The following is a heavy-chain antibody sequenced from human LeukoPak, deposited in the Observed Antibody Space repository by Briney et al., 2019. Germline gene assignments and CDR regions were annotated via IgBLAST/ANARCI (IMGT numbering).Heavy chain of an antibody. J-gene: IGHJ4*02. CDR3: ARDLSAAFDF. D-gene: IGHD6-19*01. CDR2: LLDERRNN. V-gene: IGHV3-33*08. CDR1: GFTFGRYT. Sequence: PGGSLRLSCAASGFTFGRYTIHWVRQVPGKGLEWVAVLLDERRNNYANSVKGRFTISRDISKDTLYLQMDSLRAEDTAVYYCARDLSAAFDFWGQGILVTVSS.